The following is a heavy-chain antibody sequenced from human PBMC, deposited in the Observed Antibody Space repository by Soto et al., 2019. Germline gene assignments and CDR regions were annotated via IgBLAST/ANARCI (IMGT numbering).Heavy chain of an antibody. D-gene: IGHD2-15*01. CDR2: IRSKTNNYAT. Sequence: EMQLVESGGGLVQPGGSLKISCAASGFTFSGSAMNWVRQASGKGLEWVGRIRSKTNNYATSYAASVEGRFTISRDDSKNTAYLQMNSLKIEDKAVYYCTASRILSSGVDYWGQGTLVTVSS. CDR1: GFTFSGSA. J-gene: IGHJ4*02. CDR3: TASRILSSGVDY. V-gene: IGHV3-73*02.